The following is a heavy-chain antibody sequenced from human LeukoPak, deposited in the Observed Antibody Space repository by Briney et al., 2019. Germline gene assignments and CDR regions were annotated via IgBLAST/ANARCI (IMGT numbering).Heavy chain of an antibody. Sequence: SETLFLTCNVSDDSIRSSTFSSSYYWGWIRQPPGKGLEWIGSLYYGGRMYNNSSLKNRITISVDRSQNHFSLRLTSVTAADTAVYFCARHLLRDFWTGYLGFDAFDIWGQGLMVTVSS. CDR2: LYYGGRM. J-gene: IGHJ3*02. CDR1: DDSIRSSTFSSSYY. V-gene: IGHV4-39*01. CDR3: ARHLLRDFWTGYLGFDAFDI. D-gene: IGHD3/OR15-3a*01.